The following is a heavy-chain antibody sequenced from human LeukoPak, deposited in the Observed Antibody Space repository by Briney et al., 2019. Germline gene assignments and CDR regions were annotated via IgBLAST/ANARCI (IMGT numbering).Heavy chain of an antibody. Sequence: SETLSLTCTVSGGSISSYYWSWIRQPPGKGLKWIGYIYYSGSTNYNPSLKSRVTISVDTSKNQFSLKLSSVTAADTAVYYCARKRIEVAGFYFDYWGQGTLVTVSS. J-gene: IGHJ4*02. D-gene: IGHD6-19*01. CDR1: GGSISSYY. CDR2: IYYSGST. V-gene: IGHV4-59*01. CDR3: ARKRIEVAGFYFDY.